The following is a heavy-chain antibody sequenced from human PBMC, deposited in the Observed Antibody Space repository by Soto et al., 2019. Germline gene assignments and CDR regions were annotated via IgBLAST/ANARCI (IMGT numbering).Heavy chain of an antibody. Sequence: QVQLVQSGAEVKKPGSSVKVSCKASGGTFSSYAISWVRQAPGQGLEWMGGIIPIFGTANYAQKFQGRVTIPADESTSTAYMELSSLRSEDTAVYYCARARKYYYDSSALLHGNYYYGMDVWGQGTTVTVSS. J-gene: IGHJ6*02. V-gene: IGHV1-69*12. CDR3: ARARKYYYDSSALLHGNYYYGMDV. D-gene: IGHD3-22*01. CDR2: IIPIFGTA. CDR1: GGTFSSYA.